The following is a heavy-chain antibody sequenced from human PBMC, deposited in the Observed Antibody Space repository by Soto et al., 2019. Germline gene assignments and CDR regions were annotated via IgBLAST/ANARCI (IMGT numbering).Heavy chain of an antibody. CDR3: ARDSRSNYYYYGMDV. D-gene: IGHD4-4*01. J-gene: IGHJ6*02. Sequence: SETLSLTCAVYGGSFSGYYWSWIRQPPGKGLEWIGEINHSGSTNYNPSLKSRVTISVDTSKNQFSLKLSSVTAADTAVYYCARDSRSNYYYYGMDVWGQGTTVTVSS. CDR2: INHSGST. V-gene: IGHV4-34*01. CDR1: GGSFSGYY.